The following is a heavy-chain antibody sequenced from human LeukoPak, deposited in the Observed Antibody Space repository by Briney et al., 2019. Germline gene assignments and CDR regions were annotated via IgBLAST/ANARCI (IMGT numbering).Heavy chain of an antibody. V-gene: IGHV3-23*01. CDR2: ISGSGGST. J-gene: IGHJ4*02. D-gene: IGHD3-10*01. Sequence: PGASLRLSCAASGFTFSSYAMSWVRQAPGKGLEWVSAISGSGGSTYYADSEKGRFTISRDNSKNTLYLQMNSLRAEDTAVYYCAKSRIDRAGTSGYFDYWGQGTLVTVSS. CDR3: AKSRIDRAGTSGYFDY. CDR1: GFTFSSYA.